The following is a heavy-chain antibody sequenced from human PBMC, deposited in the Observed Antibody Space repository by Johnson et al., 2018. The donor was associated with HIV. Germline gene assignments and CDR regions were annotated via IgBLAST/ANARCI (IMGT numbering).Heavy chain of an antibody. CDR3: AREVYAHDAFDI. CDR2: ISFDGSNK. J-gene: IGHJ3*02. CDR1: GFTFSSYA. Sequence: QVQLVESGGGVVQPGRSLSLSCVASGFTFSSYAMHWVRQAPGKGLEWAAVISFDGSNKYYADSVKGRITISRDNSKKTLYLQMNSLRPEDTAVYYCAREVYAHDAFDIWGQGTMVTVSS. D-gene: IGHD3-16*01. V-gene: IGHV3-30*04.